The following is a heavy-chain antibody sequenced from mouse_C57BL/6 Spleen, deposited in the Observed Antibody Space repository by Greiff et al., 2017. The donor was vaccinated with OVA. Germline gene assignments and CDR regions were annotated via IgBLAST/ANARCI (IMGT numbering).Heavy chain of an antibody. CDR1: GFTFSDYG. CDR2: ISSGSGTI. CDR3: AREGNYDAMDY. J-gene: IGHJ4*01. Sequence: EVHVVESGGGLVKPGGSLKLSCAASGFTFSDYGMHWVRQAPEKGLEWVAYISSGSGTIYYADTVKGRFTISRDNAKNTLFMQMTSLRSEDTAMDYCAREGNYDAMDYWGQGTSVTVSA. D-gene: IGHD2-1*01. V-gene: IGHV5-17*01.